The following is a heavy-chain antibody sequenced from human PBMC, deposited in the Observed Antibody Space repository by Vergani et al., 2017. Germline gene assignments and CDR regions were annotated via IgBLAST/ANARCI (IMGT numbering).Heavy chain of an antibody. Sequence: QLQESGPGLVKPSENLSLTCTVSGDSVISPDFHWGWIRQPPGKGLEWIGRMDYSGSTPYNPSLGSRISISFETPKNQFSLRLTSVTAADTAVYYCASKRGACRAAYCHSYDFWGPGTLVGVSS. J-gene: IGHJ4*02. CDR3: ASKRGACRAAYCHSYDF. D-gene: IGHD2-15*01. CDR1: GDSVISPDFH. CDR2: MDYSGST. V-gene: IGHV4-39*01.